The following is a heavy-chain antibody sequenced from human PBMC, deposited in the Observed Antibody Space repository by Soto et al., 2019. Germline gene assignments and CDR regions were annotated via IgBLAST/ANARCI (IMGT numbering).Heavy chain of an antibody. V-gene: IGHV3-74*01. CDR1: GFTFSSYW. D-gene: IGHD2-15*01. CDR3: VSCGGSCYSRWRWFDP. Sequence: EVQLVESGGGLVQPGGSLRLSCAASGFTFSSYWMHWVRQAPGKGLVWVSRINSDGSSTSYADSVKGRFAISRDNAKNTLYLQMNSLRAEDTAVYYCVSCGGSCYSRWRWFDPWGQGTLVTVSS. J-gene: IGHJ5*02. CDR2: INSDGSST.